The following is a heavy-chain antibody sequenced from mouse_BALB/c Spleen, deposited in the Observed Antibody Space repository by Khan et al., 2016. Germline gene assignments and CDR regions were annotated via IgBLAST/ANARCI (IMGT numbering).Heavy chain of an antibody. CDR3: AILTPYAMDY. J-gene: IGHJ4*01. D-gene: IGHD4-1*01. CDR2: ISGGSSTI. V-gene: IGHV5-17*02. Sequence: EVELVESGGGLVQPGGSRKLSCAASGFTFSVFGIHWVRQAPEKGLEWVAYISGGSSTIYYADTVKGRFTISRDNPKNTLFLQMTSLRSEDSAVYYCAILTPYAMDYWGQGTSVTFSS. CDR1: GFTFSVFG.